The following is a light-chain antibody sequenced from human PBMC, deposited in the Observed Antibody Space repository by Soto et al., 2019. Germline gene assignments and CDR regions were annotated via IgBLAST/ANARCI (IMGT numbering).Light chain of an antibody. V-gene: IGLV7-43*01. CDR1: TGAVTNGYY. CDR2: CTN. J-gene: IGLJ3*02. Sequence: QTVVTQEPSLTVSPGGTVTLTCASSTGAVTNGYYPNWFQQKPGQAPRPLIYCTNIRHSWTPARFSVSLLGGKAALTLSGVQPDDEAENYCRVFYGGAWVVRERTKLTVL. CDR3: RVFYGGAWV.